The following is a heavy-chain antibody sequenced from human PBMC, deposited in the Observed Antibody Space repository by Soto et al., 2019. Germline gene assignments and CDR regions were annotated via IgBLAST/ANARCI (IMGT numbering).Heavy chain of an antibody. CDR2: ISSSSSYI. CDR3: ARGHYGDYVWGSYPPDY. D-gene: IGHD3-16*02. Sequence: GGSLRLSCAASGFTFSSYSMNWVRQAPGKGLEWVSSISSSSSYIYYADSVKGRFTISRDNAKNSLYLQMNSLRAEDTAVYYCARGHYGDYVWGSYPPDYWGQGTLVTVSS. J-gene: IGHJ4*02. CDR1: GFTFSSYS. V-gene: IGHV3-21*01.